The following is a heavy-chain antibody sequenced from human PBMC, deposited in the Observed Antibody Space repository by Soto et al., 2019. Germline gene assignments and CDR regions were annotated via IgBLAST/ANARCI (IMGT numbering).Heavy chain of an antibody. Sequence: QVQLVESGGGVVQPGRSLRLSCAASGFTFSSYAMHWVRQAPGKGLEWVAVISYDGSNKYYADSVKGRFTISRDNSKNTLYLQMNSLRAEDTAVYYCARDWTRAFDYWGQGTLVTVSS. J-gene: IGHJ4*02. D-gene: IGHD3-3*01. CDR1: GFTFSSYA. CDR2: ISYDGSNK. V-gene: IGHV3-30-3*01. CDR3: ARDWTRAFDY.